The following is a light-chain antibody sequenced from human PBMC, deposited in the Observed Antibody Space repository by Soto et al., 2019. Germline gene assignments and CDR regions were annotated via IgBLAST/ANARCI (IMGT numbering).Light chain of an antibody. CDR1: QSVSSY. CDR3: QQRSYWRT. Sequence: EIVLTQSPATLSLSPGETATLSCRSSQSVSSYLAWYQQKPGQAPRLLIYDASNRATGISARFSGSGSGTDFTLTISRLQPEDFAVYYCQQRSYWRTFGQGTRLEIK. CDR2: DAS. J-gene: IGKJ5*01. V-gene: IGKV3-11*01.